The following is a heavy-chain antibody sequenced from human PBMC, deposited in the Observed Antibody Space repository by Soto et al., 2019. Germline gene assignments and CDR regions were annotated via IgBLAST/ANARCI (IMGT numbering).Heavy chain of an antibody. D-gene: IGHD6-13*01. J-gene: IGHJ5*02. CDR3: ARAAIHGSSWYFWFDP. CDR2: IIPLFGTT. CDR1: GWTFSRHA. V-gene: IGHV1-69*13. Sequence: ASVKVSCKTSGWTFSRHAINWVRQAPGQGHEWMGGIIPLFGTTNYAQKFKGRVTISADESTSTAYMELRSLTSEDAAVYYCARAAIHGSSWYFWFDPWGQGTLVTVSS.